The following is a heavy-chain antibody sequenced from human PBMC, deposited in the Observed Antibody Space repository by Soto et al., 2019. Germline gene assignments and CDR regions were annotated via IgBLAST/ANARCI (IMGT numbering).Heavy chain of an antibody. Sequence: PSGTLALTCSVSGGTTTTLGYYWCWILQPPGKGLEWIGSAYLSGSAYSNPSLKSRVTISVDTSKNQFSLKLTSVTAADTAVYYCARHVGFNYGHIDYWGQGTLVTVSS. D-gene: IGHD5-18*01. CDR2: AYLSGSA. J-gene: IGHJ4*01. CDR3: ARHVGFNYGHIDY. V-gene: IGHV4-39*01. CDR1: GGTTTTLGYY.